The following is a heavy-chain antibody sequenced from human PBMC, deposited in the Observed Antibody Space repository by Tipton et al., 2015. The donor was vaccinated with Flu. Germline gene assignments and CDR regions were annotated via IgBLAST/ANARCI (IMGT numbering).Heavy chain of an antibody. CDR3: ARDRRSLLTGGEFDY. J-gene: IGHJ4*02. CDR2: MNPNSGNA. CDR1: GYTFTSYD. V-gene: IGHV1-8*01. Sequence: QSGPEVKKPGASVKVSCKASGYTFTSYDINWVRQATGQGPEWMGWMNPNSGNAGYAQKFQGRVTMTRDTSISTAYMELSSLRSEDTAVYYCARDRRSLLTGGEFDYWGQGTLVTVSS. D-gene: IGHD3-16*01.